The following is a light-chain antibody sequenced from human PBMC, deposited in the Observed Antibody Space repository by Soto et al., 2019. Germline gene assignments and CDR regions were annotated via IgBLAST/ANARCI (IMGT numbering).Light chain of an antibody. CDR2: GNS. CDR3: QAYDSSLSGSRV. CDR1: SSNIGAGYD. Sequence: QSVLTQPPSVSGAPGQRVTISCTGSSSNIGAGYDVHWYQQLPGTAPKLLIYGNSNRPSGVPDRFSGSKSGTSASLASTGLQAEDEADYYGQAYDSSLSGSRVFGTGTKVTVL. J-gene: IGLJ1*01. V-gene: IGLV1-40*01.